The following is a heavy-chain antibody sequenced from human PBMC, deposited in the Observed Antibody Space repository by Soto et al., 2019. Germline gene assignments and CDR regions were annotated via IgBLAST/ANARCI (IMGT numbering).Heavy chain of an antibody. CDR2: IYYSGST. J-gene: IGHJ5*02. CDR1: GGSISSSSYY. CDR3: ARLRVLLNWFDP. V-gene: IGHV4-39*01. Sequence: QLQLQESGPGLVKPSETLSLTCTVSGGSISSSSYYWGWIRQPPGKGLEWIGSIYYSGSTYYNPSLKSRVTISADTSKNQFSLKLSSVTAADTAVYYCARLRVLLNWFDPWGQGTLVTVSS. D-gene: IGHD3-10*01.